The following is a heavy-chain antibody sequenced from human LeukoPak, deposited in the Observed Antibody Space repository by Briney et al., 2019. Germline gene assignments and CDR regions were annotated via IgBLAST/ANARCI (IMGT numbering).Heavy chain of an antibody. Sequence: PSETLSLTCSVSGGSISSGGYSWTWIRQHPGKGLEWIGYIYHSGSTNYNPSLKSRVTISVDTSKNQFSLKLNSVTAADTAVYYRARDGRYCSTTSCQGWSDPWGQGTLVTVSS. V-gene: IGHV4-31*03. D-gene: IGHD2-2*01. CDR3: ARDGRYCSTTSCQGWSDP. CDR1: GGSISSGGYS. CDR2: IYHSGST. J-gene: IGHJ5*02.